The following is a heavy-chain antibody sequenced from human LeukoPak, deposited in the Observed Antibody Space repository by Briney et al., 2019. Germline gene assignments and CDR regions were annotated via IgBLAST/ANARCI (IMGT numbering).Heavy chain of an antibody. CDR3: AISTKRGYSYGFDY. D-gene: IGHD5-18*01. J-gene: IGHJ4*02. V-gene: IGHV1-69*13. CDR1: GGTFSSYA. Sequence: SVKVSCKASGGTFSSYAISWVRQAPGQGLEWMGGIIPIFGTANYAQKFQGRVTITADESKSTAYMELSSLRSEDTAVYYCAISTKRGYSYGFDYWGQGTLVTVSS. CDR2: IIPIFGTA.